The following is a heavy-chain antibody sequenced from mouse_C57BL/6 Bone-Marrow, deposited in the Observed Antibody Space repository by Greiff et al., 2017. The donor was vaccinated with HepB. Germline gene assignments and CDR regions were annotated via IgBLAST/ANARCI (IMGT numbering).Heavy chain of an antibody. CDR2: IYPGSGST. D-gene: IGHD2-4*01. J-gene: IGHJ1*03. CDR1: GYTFTSYW. V-gene: IGHV1-55*01. CDR3: ARGEDHYDYDRATSYWYFDV. Sequence: VQLQQSGAELVKPGASVKMSCKASGYTFTSYWITWVKQRPGQGLEWIGDIYPGSGSTNYNEKFKSKATLTVDTSSSTAYMQLSSLTSEDSAVYYCARGEDHYDYDRATSYWYFDVWGTGTTVTVSS.